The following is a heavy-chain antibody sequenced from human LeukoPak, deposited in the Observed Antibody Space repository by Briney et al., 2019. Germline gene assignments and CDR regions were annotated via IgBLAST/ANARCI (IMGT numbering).Heavy chain of an antibody. J-gene: IGHJ4*02. D-gene: IGHD3-22*01. Sequence: SETLSLTCTVSGGSISSSSYYWGWIRQPPGKGLEWIGSTYYSGSTYYNPSLKSRVTISVDTSKNQFSLKLSSVTAADTAVYYCARLSRLFYYDSSGYFDYWGQGTLVTVSS. CDR3: ARLSRLFYYDSSGYFDY. V-gene: IGHV4-39*01. CDR2: TYYSGST. CDR1: GGSISSSSYY.